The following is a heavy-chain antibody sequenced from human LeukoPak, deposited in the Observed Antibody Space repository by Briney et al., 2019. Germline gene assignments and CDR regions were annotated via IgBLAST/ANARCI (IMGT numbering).Heavy chain of an antibody. J-gene: IGHJ6*03. CDR3: VGSPTYDNTDV. V-gene: IGHV3-30*04. CDR1: GLTFRNYA. D-gene: IGHD3-10*01. CDR2: ISHDGGND. Sequence: GGSLRLSCAASGLTFRNYANHWVRQAPGKGLEWVTVISHDGGNDYYSDSVKGRFTISRDNSKNTVELQMTGLRGDDTAVYYCVGSPTYDNTDVWGKGTTLTVS.